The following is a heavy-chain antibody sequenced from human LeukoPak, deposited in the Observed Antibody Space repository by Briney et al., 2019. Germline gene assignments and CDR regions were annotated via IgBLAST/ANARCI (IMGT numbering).Heavy chain of an antibody. CDR2: IKTNTDGGTA. V-gene: IGHV3-15*01. D-gene: IGHD1-14*01. CDR1: GFTFSNAW. J-gene: IGHJ4*02. Sequence: GGSLRLSCAASGFTFSNAWMSWVRQAPGKGLEWVGRIKTNTDGGTADYAAPVQGRFTISRDDSRDTLYLQMNSLRAEDTAVYYCAKPARTDYADYWGQGTLVTVSS. CDR3: AKPARTDYADY.